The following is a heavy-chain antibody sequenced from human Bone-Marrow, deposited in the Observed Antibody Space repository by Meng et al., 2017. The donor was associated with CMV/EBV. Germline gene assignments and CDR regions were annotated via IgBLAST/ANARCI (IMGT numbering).Heavy chain of an antibody. D-gene: IGHD6-6*01. V-gene: IGHV4-59*12. CDR2: IYYSGST. CDR3: AREWGAARAPLRYYYYYGMDF. CDR1: GGSISSYY. J-gene: IGHJ6*02. Sequence: SETLSLTCTVSGGSISSYYWSWIRQPPGKGLEWIGYIYYSGSTNYNPSLKSRVTISVDTSKNQFSLKLSSVTAADTAVYYCAREWGAARAPLRYYYYYGMDFWGQGTTVNVSS.